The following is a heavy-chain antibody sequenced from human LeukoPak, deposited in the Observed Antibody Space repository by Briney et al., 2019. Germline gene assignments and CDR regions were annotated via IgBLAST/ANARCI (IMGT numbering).Heavy chain of an antibody. D-gene: IGHD3-22*01. CDR1: GYSFTSYW. J-gene: IGHJ4*02. CDR2: IYPGDSDT. V-gene: IGHV5-51*01. CDR3: VRHNYYDTRGYYTLAY. Sequence: GESLQISCEVSGYSFTSYWIGWVRQKPGKGLEWMGIIYPGDSDTRYSPSFQGQVTISVDKSIRNVYLQWSSLEASDTAIYYCVRHNYYDTRGYYTLAYWGQGTLVTVSS.